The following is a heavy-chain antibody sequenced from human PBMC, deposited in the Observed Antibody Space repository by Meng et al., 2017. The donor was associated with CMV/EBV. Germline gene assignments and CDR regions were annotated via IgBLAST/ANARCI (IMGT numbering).Heavy chain of an antibody. CDR2: IYYSGST. D-gene: IGHD2-15*01. V-gene: IGHV4-61*01. J-gene: IGHJ6*02. Sequence: GSLRLSCTVSGGSVSSGSYYWSWTRQPPGKGLEWIGYIYYSGSTNYNPSLKSRVTISVDTSKNQFSLKLSSVTAADTAVYYCARGYCSGGSCYRGYYYGMDVWGQGTTVTVSS. CDR1: GGSVSSGSYY. CDR3: ARGYCSGGSCYRGYYYGMDV.